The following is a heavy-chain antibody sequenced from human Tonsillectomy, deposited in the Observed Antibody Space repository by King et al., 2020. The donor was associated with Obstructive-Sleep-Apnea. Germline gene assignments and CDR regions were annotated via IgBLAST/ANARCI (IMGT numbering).Heavy chain of an antibody. CDR1: GYTFTSYD. CDR2: ISAYNGNT. V-gene: IGHV1-18*01. D-gene: IGHD2-2*01. J-gene: IGHJ6*02. CDR3: ARGQVPAAIGIYYGMDV. Sequence: QLVQSGAEVKKPGASVKVSCKASGYTFTSYDISWVRQAPGQGLEWMGWISAYNGNTNYAQKLQGRVTKTTDTSTSTAYMELRSLRSDDTAVYYCARGQVPAAIGIYYGMDVWGQGTTVTVSS.